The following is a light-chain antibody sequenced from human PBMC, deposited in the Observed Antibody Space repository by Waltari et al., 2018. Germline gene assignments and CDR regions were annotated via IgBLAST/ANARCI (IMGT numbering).Light chain of an antibody. CDR3: EEYDYLPVT. CDR1: QDISNN. J-gene: IGKJ4*01. V-gene: IGKV1-33*01. Sequence: DFQMTQSPSSLSASVGDRVTITCQASQDISNNLNWYQQKQGQAPKLLIFDASNLEVGVPSRFSGSGSGTYFSLTISSLQPEDTATDYCEEYDYLPVTFGGGTKVEIK. CDR2: DAS.